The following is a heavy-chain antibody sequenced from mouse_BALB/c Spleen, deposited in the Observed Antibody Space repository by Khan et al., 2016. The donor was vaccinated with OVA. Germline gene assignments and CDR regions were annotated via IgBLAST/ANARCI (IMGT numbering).Heavy chain of an antibody. CDR2: IDPANGDT. CDR1: GFNINDTC. V-gene: IGHV14-3*02. Sequence: EVQLQESGAELVKPGASVKLSCTASGFNINDTCLHWVKQRPEQGLEWIGRIDPANGDTKYDPKFQAKATITVDTPDNIAYLQLSSLTSEDTAVYCCARSNSLWPLDYLGPSTSVTVSS. J-gene: IGHJ4*01. CDR3: ARSNSLWPLDY. D-gene: IGHD1-1*01.